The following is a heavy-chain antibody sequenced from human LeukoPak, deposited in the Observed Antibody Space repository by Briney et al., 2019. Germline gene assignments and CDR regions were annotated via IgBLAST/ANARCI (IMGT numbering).Heavy chain of an antibody. Sequence: GGSLRLSCAASGFSVSGKFMSWVRQAPGKGLEWVALISYDGVNKYYADSVKGRFTISRDNSKNTLYLRMNSLRVEDTALYYCAKLRELVTYYYYYGLDVWGQGTTVTVSS. CDR3: AKLRELVTYYYYYGLDV. J-gene: IGHJ6*02. V-gene: IGHV3-30*18. CDR1: GFSVSGKF. D-gene: IGHD1-1*01. CDR2: ISYDGVNK.